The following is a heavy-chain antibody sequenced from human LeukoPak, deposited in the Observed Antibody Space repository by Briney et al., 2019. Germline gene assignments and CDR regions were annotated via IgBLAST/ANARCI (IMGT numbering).Heavy chain of an antibody. CDR3: ATTSDYYFTGDLQ. D-gene: IGHD3-22*01. Sequence: PGMSLRLSCAASGLTFSDYALHWVRRGPGKGLEWVAVISHGGDTKHYADSVKGRFTISRDNSKNTQYLQMNSLRPEDTAVYYCATTSDYYFTGDLQWGQGTLVSVSS. CDR2: ISHGGDTK. V-gene: IGHV3-30-3*01. CDR1: GLTFSDYA. J-gene: IGHJ4*02.